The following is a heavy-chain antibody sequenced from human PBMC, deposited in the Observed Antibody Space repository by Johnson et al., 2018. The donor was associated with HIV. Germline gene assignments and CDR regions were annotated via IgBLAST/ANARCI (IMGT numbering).Heavy chain of an antibody. CDR3: ARDRSENAFDI. V-gene: IGHV3-30*02. J-gene: IGHJ3*02. CDR1: GFTFSSYG. Sequence: VHLVESGGGVVQPGGSLRLSCAASGFTFSSYGMHWVRQAPGKGLEWVAFIRYDGSNKYYADSVKGRFTISRDNSKNTPYLQMNSLRAEDTAVYYCARDRSENAFDIWGQGTMVTVSS. CDR2: IRYDGSNK.